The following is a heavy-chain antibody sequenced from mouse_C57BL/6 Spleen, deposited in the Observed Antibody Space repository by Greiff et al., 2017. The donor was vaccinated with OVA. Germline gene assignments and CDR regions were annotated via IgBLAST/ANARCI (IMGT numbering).Heavy chain of an antibody. CDR3: TAAYDYVGPRGY. D-gene: IGHD2-4*01. V-gene: IGHV14-4*01. J-gene: IGHJ2*01. Sequence: EVQRVESGAELVRPGASVKLSCTASGFNIKDDYMHWVKQRPEQGLEWIGWIDPENGDTEYASKFQGKATITADTSSNTAYLQLSSLTSEDTAVYYCTAAYDYVGPRGYWGQGTTLTVSS. CDR2: IDPENGDT. CDR1: GFNIKDDY.